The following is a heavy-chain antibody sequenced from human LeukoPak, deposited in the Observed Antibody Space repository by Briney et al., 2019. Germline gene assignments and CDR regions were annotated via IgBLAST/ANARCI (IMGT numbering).Heavy chain of an antibody. Sequence: GGSLRLSCAASGFTVMSWVRQAPGKGLEWVSFIYSDASTYYADSVKGRFTISRDNSKNTLYLQMNSLRAEDTAVYYCAGISPIVGPTNAFDVWGQGTMVTVSS. D-gene: IGHD1-26*01. CDR2: IYSDAST. J-gene: IGHJ3*01. V-gene: IGHV3-53*01. CDR1: GFTV. CDR3: AGISPIVGPTNAFDV.